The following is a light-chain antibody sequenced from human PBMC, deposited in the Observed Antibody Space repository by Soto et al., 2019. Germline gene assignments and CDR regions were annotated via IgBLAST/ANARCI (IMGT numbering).Light chain of an antibody. J-gene: IGKJ4*01. V-gene: IGKV1-27*01. CDR1: QGISKY. CDR3: QKYDSAPPP. CDR2: MTS. Sequence: DIQMTQSPSSLSASVGDRVTINCRASQGISKYLGWYQQKPGKPPKVLIYMTSILQSGVPSRFSGSGSGTDFTLTISSLQPEDVAIYYCQKYDSAPPPFGGGTKVEIK.